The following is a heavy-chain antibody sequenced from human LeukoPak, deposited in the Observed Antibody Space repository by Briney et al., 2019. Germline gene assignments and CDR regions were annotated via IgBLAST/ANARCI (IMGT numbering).Heavy chain of an antibody. D-gene: IGHD2-2*01. V-gene: IGHV4-34*01. CDR3: ARWEAPSVTSCFDY. J-gene: IGHJ4*02. Sequence: PSETLSLTCAVYGGSFSGYYWSWIRQPPGKGLEWIGEINHSGSTNYNPSLKSRVTISVDTSKNQFSLKLSSVTAADTAVYYCARWEAPSVTSCFDYWGQGTLVTVSS. CDR1: GGSFSGYY. CDR2: INHSGST.